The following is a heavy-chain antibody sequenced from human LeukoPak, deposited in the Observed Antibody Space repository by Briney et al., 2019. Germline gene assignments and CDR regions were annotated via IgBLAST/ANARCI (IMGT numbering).Heavy chain of an antibody. V-gene: IGHV4-38-2*02. D-gene: IGHD3-16*01. Sequence: SETLSLTCTVSGYSISSGYYWGWIRQPPGKGLEWIGSIYHSGSTYYNPSLKSRVTISVDTSKNQFSLKLSSVTAADTAVYYRAVGGVGEPFDYWGQGTLVTVSS. J-gene: IGHJ4*02. CDR3: AVGGVGEPFDY. CDR2: IYHSGST. CDR1: GYSISSGYY.